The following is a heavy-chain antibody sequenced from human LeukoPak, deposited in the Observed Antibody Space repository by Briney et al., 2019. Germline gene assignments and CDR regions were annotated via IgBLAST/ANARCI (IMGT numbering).Heavy chain of an antibody. CDR1: GFNFRSNA. CDR3: AKPRPTYYYDSSGYLDY. J-gene: IGHJ4*02. CDR2: ISYDGSNK. D-gene: IGHD3-22*01. Sequence: GGSLRLSCEASGFNFRSNAMHWVRQAPGKGLEWVAAISYDGSNKYYADSVKGRFTISRDNSKDTLYLQMNSLRAEDTAVYYCAKPRPTYYYDSSGYLDYWGQGTLVTVSS. V-gene: IGHV3-30*18.